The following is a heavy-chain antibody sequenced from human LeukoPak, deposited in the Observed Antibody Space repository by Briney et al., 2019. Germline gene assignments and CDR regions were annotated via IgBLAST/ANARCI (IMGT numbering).Heavy chain of an antibody. Sequence: SETLSLTCTVSGGSISSYYWSWIRQPPGKGLEWIGYIYYSGSTNYNPSLKGRVTISLDTSKNQFSLKLSSVTAADTAVYYCARGDSTVTPKYFQYWGQGTLVTVSS. CDR1: GGSISSYY. CDR2: IYYSGST. D-gene: IGHD4-23*01. CDR3: ARGDSTVTPKYFQY. J-gene: IGHJ1*01. V-gene: IGHV4-59*01.